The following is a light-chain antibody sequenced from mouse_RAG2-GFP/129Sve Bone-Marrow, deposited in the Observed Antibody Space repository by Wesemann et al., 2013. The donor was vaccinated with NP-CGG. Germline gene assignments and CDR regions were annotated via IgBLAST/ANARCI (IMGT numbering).Light chain of an antibody. CDR2: RVS. CDR1: QSLENSNGNTY. CDR3: LQVTHVPLT. J-gene: IGKJ5*01. V-gene: IGKV1-122*01. Sequence: DVLMTQTPLSLPVSLGDQASISCRSSQSLENSNGNTYLNWYLQKPGQSPQLLIYRVSNRFSGVLDRFSGSGSGTDFTLKISRVEAEDLGVYFCLQVTHVPLTFGAGTKLELK.